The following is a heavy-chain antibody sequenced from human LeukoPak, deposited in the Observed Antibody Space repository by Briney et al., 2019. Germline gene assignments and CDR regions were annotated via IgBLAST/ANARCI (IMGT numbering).Heavy chain of an antibody. CDR3: ARGGGAVVTPLAY. CDR2: ISGSGGNT. CDR1: GFTFSSYA. D-gene: IGHD4-23*01. V-gene: IGHV3-23*01. J-gene: IGHJ4*02. Sequence: GGSLRLSCAASGFTFSSYAMSWVRQAPGKGLEWVSAISGSGGNTYYADSVKGRFTISRDNSKNTLYLQMNSLRAEDTAVYYCARGGGAVVTPLAYWGQGTLVTVSP.